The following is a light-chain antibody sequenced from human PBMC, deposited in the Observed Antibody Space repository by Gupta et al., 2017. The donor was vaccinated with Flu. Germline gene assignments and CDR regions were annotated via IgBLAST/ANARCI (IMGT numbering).Light chain of an antibody. CDR1: QSITNF. V-gene: IGKV1-39*01. J-gene: IGKJ4*01. CDR2: TAS. Sequence: DIQMTQSPSSLSASVGDRVTITCRASQSITNFLNWYQQRPGKAPNLLIYTASDLQSGVPSRFSGSGSGTDFTLTITRLQPEDFGTYFCQQSDSKPVTFGGGTKVEIK. CDR3: QQSDSKPVT.